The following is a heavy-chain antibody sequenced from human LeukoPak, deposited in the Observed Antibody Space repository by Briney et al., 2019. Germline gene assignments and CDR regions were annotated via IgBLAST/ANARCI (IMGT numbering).Heavy chain of an antibody. CDR2: TTTYNGNT. D-gene: IGHD4-17*01. Sequence: GASVKVSCKASGYTFTSYPISWVRQAPGQGLEWMGWTTTYNGNTNYAQKLQGGVTMTTDTSTSTAYMDLRGLRSDDTAVYYCARGYDYGDYVGDFDYWGQGTLVTVSS. J-gene: IGHJ4*02. CDR1: GYTFTSYP. CDR3: ARGYDYGDYVGDFDY. V-gene: IGHV1-18*01.